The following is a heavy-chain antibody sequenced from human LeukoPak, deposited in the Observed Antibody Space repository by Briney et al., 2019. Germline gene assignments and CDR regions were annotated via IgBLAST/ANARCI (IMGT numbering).Heavy chain of an antibody. Sequence: GGSLRLSCAAFGFTFTNAWMSWFRQAPGKGLEGVGRIKSESDGWTTDYAAPVKGRFTISRDDSKNTLYLQMNSLKTEDTAVYYCTTGTYYDYVWGSADAFDVWGQGTMVTVSS. CDR3: TTGTYYDYVWGSADAFDV. J-gene: IGHJ3*01. CDR2: IKSESDGWTT. CDR1: GFTFTNAW. V-gene: IGHV3-15*01. D-gene: IGHD3-16*01.